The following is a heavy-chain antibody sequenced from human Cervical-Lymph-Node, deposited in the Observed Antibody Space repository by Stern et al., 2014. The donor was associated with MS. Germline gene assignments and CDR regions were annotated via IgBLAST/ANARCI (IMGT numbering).Heavy chain of an antibody. D-gene: IGHD3-3*01. CDR1: GGTFSSYA. CDR3: ARDVKVTIFGVVIHYGMDV. Sequence: VQLVQSGAEVKKPGSSVKVSCKASGGTFSSYAISWVRQAPGQGLEWMGGIIPIFGTANYAQKFQGRVTITADESTSTAYMELSSLRSEDTAVYYCARDVKVTIFGVVIHYGMDVWGQGTTVTVSS. CDR2: IIPIFGTA. V-gene: IGHV1-69*01. J-gene: IGHJ6*02.